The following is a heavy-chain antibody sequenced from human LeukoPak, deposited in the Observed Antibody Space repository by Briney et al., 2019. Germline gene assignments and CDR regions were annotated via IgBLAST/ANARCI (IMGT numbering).Heavy chain of an antibody. V-gene: IGHV3-7*01. D-gene: IGHD3-16*01. CDR2: IKRDGSEK. CDR1: GFTFSNYW. CDR3: ASSYGSALDI. Sequence: GGSLRLSCAASGFTFSNYWMSWVRQAPGKGLEWVANIKRDGSEKVYVDSVKGRFTISTDNAKNSLYLQMNSLRAEDTAVYYCASSYGSALDIWGQGTMVSVSS. J-gene: IGHJ3*02.